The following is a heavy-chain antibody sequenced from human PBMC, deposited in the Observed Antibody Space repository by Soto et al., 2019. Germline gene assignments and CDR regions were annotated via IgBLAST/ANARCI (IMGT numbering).Heavy chain of an antibody. J-gene: IGHJ4*02. Sequence: QVQLVESGGGVVQPGRSLRLSCAASGFTFSSYGMHWVRQAPGKGLEWVAVIWYDGSNKYYADSVKGRFTISRDNSKNTLYLQMNSPRAEDTAVYYCATDRGNYGDYLFDYWGQGTLVTVSS. CDR1: GFTFSSYG. V-gene: IGHV3-33*01. CDR2: IWYDGSNK. D-gene: IGHD4-17*01. CDR3: ATDRGNYGDYLFDY.